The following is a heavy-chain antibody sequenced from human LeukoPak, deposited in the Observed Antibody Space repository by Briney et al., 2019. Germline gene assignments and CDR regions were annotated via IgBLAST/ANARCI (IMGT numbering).Heavy chain of an antibody. Sequence: SETLSLTCAVYGGSFSGYYWGWVRQPPGKGLEWIGSIYYSGSTYYNPSLKSRVTISVDTSKNQFSLKLSSVTAADTAVYYCARAGERLDYVWGSYRFDYWGQGTLVTVSS. V-gene: IGHV4-34*01. D-gene: IGHD3-16*02. CDR2: IYYSGST. CDR1: GGSFSGYY. CDR3: ARAGERLDYVWGSYRFDY. J-gene: IGHJ4*02.